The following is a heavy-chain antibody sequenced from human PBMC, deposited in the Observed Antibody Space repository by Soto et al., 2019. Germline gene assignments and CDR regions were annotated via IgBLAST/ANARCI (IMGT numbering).Heavy chain of an antibody. V-gene: IGHV4-4*02. CDR2: IYHSGST. CDR3: ARVPIERPQSYSTSWYGLDY. D-gene: IGHD6-13*01. Sequence: PSETLSLTCAVSGGSISNSDWWSWIRQPPGKGLEWIGEIYHSGSTNYNPPLKSRVTISVDKSKNQFSLKLSSVTAADTAVYYCARVPIERPQSYSTSWYGLDYWGQGTLVTVSS. J-gene: IGHJ4*02. CDR1: GGSISNSDW.